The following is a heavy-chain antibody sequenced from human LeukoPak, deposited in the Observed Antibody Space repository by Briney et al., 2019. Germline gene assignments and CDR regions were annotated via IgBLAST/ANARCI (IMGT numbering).Heavy chain of an antibody. CDR2: ISSSSSYI. CDR1: GFTFSSYS. Sequence: PGGSLRLSCAASGFTFSSYSMNWVRQAPGKGLEWVSSISSSSSYIYYADSVKGRFTISRDNAKNSLYLQMNSLRAEDTAVYYCARGMGAADYYYYMDVWGKGTTVTVSS. CDR3: ARGMGAADYYYYMDV. J-gene: IGHJ6*03. V-gene: IGHV3-21*01. D-gene: IGHD3-16*01.